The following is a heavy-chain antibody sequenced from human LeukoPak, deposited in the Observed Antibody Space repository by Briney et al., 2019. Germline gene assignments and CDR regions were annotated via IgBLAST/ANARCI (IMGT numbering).Heavy chain of an antibody. CDR2: IYYSGST. V-gene: IGHV4-59*01. D-gene: IGHD3-9*01. Sequence: PSETLSLTCTVSGSSISSYYWSWIRQPPGKGLEWIGYIYYSGSTNYNPSLKSRVTISVDTSKNQFSLKLSSVTAADTAVYYCARDPGPDYDILTGYSYYYYGMDVWGQGTTVTVSS. CDR3: ARDPGPDYDILTGYSYYYYGMDV. J-gene: IGHJ6*02. CDR1: GSSISSYY.